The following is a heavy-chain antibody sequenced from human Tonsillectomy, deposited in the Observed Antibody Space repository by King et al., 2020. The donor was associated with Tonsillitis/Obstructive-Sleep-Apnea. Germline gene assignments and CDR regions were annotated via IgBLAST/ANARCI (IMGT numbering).Heavy chain of an antibody. Sequence: QLVQSGGGLVKPGGSLRLSCAASGFTFSDYYMPWIRQAPGKGLEWVSYISSSSSYTNFADSVKGRFTISRDNAKNSLYLQMNSLRAEDTAMYYCARGGWGYYDSSGYYIFDSWGQGTLVTVSS. J-gene: IGHJ4*02. V-gene: IGHV3-11*05. CDR3: ARGGWGYYDSSGYYIFDS. CDR1: GFTFSDYY. CDR2: ISSSSSYT. D-gene: IGHD3-22*01.